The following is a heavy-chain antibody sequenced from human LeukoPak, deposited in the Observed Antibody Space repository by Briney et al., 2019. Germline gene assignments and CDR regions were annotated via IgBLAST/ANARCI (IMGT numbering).Heavy chain of an antibody. CDR2: ISGSGGST. CDR1: GFTFDDYG. V-gene: IGHV3-23*01. D-gene: IGHD3-3*01. J-gene: IGHJ5*02. CDR3: AKRPKITIFGVAGNWFDP. Sequence: GGSLRLSCAASGFTFDDYGMSWVRQAPGKGLEWVSAISGSGGSTYYADSVKGRFTISRDNSKNTLYLQMNSLRAEDTAVYYCAKRPKITIFGVAGNWFDPWGQGTLVTVSS.